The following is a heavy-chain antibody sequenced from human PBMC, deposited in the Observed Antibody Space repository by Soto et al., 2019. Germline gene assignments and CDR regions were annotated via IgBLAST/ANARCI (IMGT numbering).Heavy chain of an antibody. Sequence: SETLSLTCIVSGGSISSGSSYWTWIRQPPGKGLEWIGYIYHSGSTDYNPSLRSRVTISVDTSKNQFSLKLSSVTAADTAVYYCAREGPYYYDSSGYPEYYFDYWGQGTLVTVSS. CDR3: AREGPYYYDSSGYPEYYFDY. CDR1: GGSISSGSSY. D-gene: IGHD3-22*01. J-gene: IGHJ4*02. CDR2: IYHSGST. V-gene: IGHV4-61*01.